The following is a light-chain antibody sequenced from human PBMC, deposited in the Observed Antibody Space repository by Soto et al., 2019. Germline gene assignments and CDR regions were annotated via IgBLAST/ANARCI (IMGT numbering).Light chain of an antibody. Sequence: DIQMTQSPSTLSASVGDRVTITCRASQSVSTWLAWYQQKPGKAPKLLIYKASNLAGGVPSRFSGSGSGTEFTITINSLQPDDFASYYCQQNNTYPLSFGGGTTVEIK. CDR1: QSVSTW. CDR3: QQNNTYPLS. J-gene: IGKJ4*01. V-gene: IGKV1-5*03. CDR2: KAS.